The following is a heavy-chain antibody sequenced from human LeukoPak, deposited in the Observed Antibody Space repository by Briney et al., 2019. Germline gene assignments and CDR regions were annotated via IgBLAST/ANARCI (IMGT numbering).Heavy chain of an antibody. D-gene: IGHD1-1*01. V-gene: IGHV4-34*01. CDR1: GGSFSGYY. Sequence: SETLSLTCAVYGGSFSGYYWSWIRQPPGKGLEWIGEINHSGSTNYNPSLKSRVTISVDTSKNQFSLKLSSVTAEDTALYYCSRQLSGTGATDYWGQGTLVTVSS. J-gene: IGHJ4*02. CDR2: INHSGST. CDR3: SRQLSGTGATDY.